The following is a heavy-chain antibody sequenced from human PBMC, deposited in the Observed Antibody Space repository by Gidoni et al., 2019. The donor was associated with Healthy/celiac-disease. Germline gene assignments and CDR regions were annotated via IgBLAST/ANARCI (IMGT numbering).Heavy chain of an antibody. CDR3: ARDHSVLTGYYYGMDV. Sequence: EVQLVETGGGLIQPGGSLRLSCAASGFTVSSNYMSWVRQAPGKGLEWVSVIYSGGSTYYADSVKGRFTISRDNSKNTLYLQMNSLRAEDTAVYYCARDHSVLTGYYYGMDVWGKGTTVTVSS. CDR2: IYSGGST. J-gene: IGHJ6*04. V-gene: IGHV3-53*02. CDR1: GFTVSSNY. D-gene: IGHD2-8*02.